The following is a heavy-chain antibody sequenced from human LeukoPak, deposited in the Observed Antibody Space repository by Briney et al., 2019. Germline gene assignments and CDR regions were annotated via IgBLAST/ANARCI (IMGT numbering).Heavy chain of an antibody. CDR2: INHSGST. D-gene: IGHD3-9*01. Sequence: SETLSLTCAVYGGSFSGYYWSWIRQPPGKGLEWIGEINHSGSTNYNPSLKSRVTISVDTSKNQFSLKLCSVTAADTAVYYCARVWVLRYFDWLAREHYFDYWGQGTLVTVSS. J-gene: IGHJ4*02. CDR3: ARVWVLRYFDWLAREHYFDY. V-gene: IGHV4-34*01. CDR1: GGSFSGYY.